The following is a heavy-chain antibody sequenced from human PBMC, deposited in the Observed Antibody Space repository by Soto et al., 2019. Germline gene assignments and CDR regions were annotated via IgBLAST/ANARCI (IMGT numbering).Heavy chain of an antibody. V-gene: IGHV3-23*01. CDR3: AKRVDYSRSSAYFDN. J-gene: IGHJ4*02. D-gene: IGHD6-6*01. CDR1: GFTFSSYA. CDR2: ISDSGGDT. Sequence: GGSLRLSCAASGFTFSSYAMSWVRQAPGKGLEWVSSISDSGGDTYYTDSVKGRFTVSRDDSKNTLYLQMNSLRAEDTAVYYCAKRVDYSRSSAYFDNWGQGTLVTVSS.